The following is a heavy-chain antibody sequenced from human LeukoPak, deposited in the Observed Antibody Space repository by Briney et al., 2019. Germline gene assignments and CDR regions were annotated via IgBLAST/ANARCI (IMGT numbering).Heavy chain of an antibody. J-gene: IGHJ4*02. Sequence: GGSLRLSCAASGFTFSSYAMSWVRQAPGEGLEWVSAISGSGGSTYYADSVKGRFTISRDNSKNTLYLQMNSLRAEDTAVYYCAKGRTMIVVVITSFDYWGQGTLVTVSS. CDR1: GFTFSSYA. D-gene: IGHD3-22*01. V-gene: IGHV3-23*01. CDR3: AKGRTMIVVVITSFDY. CDR2: ISGSGGST.